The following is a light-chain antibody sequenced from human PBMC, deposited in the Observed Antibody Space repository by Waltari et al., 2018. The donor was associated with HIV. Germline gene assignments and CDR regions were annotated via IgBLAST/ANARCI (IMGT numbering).Light chain of an antibody. V-gene: IGLV6-57*01. J-gene: IGLJ2*01. CDR2: ENK. CDR3: QSYDNNNVL. Sequence: NFMLTQPHSVSESPGKTVTISCTRSSGNIASSYVQWYQQRAGKSPTPVIYENKQRPSGVPDRFSGSIDSSSNSASLTIAGLKTEDEADYYCQSYDNNNVLFGGGTKLTVL. CDR1: SGNIASSY.